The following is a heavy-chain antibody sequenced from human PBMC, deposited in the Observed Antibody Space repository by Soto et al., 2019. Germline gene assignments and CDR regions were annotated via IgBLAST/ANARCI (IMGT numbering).Heavy chain of an antibody. CDR3: ARRRAAAGTLTFDY. CDR2: ISSGSSYI. Sequence: SGGSLRLSCAASGFILTGYNMNWVRQAPGKGLEWVSSISSGSSYIYYADSVKDRFTISRDNAKNSLYLQMNTLRAEDTALYYCARRRAAAGTLTFDYWGQGTRVTVSS. CDR1: GFILTGYN. J-gene: IGHJ4*02. V-gene: IGHV3-21*01. D-gene: IGHD6-13*01.